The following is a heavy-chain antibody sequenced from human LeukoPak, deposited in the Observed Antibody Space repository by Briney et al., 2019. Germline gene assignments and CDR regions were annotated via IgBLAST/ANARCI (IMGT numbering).Heavy chain of an antibody. CDR3: AGSEAPITPPPYGVGV. V-gene: IGHV4-31*03. Sequence: SETLSLTCTVSGDSISSGGYCWNWFRQHPGKGLEWIGYINSSGSTFYNPSLKSRVIISVDTSKNQFSLKLSSVTAADTALYYCAGSEAPITPPPYGVGVWGQGTKVTVSS. CDR2: INSSGST. D-gene: IGHD3-10*01. CDR1: GDSISSGGYC. J-gene: IGHJ6*02.